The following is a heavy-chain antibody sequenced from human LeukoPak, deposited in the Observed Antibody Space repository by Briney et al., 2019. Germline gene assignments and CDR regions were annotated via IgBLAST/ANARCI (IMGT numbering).Heavy chain of an antibody. V-gene: IGHV4-4*07. CDR1: GGSITGYY. Sequence: SETLSLTCTVSGGSITGYYWNWIRQPAGQGLQWLGRVYSSGVGNYNPSLTSRVTMSVDTSKNQFSLKLTSLTAADTAVYYCAREEFLHEIDSSGYFVYWGQGTLVTVSS. D-gene: IGHD3-22*01. J-gene: IGHJ4*02. CDR3: AREEFLHEIDSSGYFVY. CDR2: VYSSGVG.